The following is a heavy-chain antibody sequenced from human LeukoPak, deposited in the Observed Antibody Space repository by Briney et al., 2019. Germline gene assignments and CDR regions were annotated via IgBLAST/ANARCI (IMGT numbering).Heavy chain of an antibody. CDR3: ARDGVRAAPIDY. D-gene: IGHD2-8*01. Sequence: SETLSLTCTVSGYSISSGYYWGWIRQPPGKGLEWIGSIYHSGSTYYNPSLKSRVTISVDTSKNQFSLKLSSVTAADTAVYYCARDGVRAAPIDYWGQGTLVTVSS. CDR1: GYSISSGYY. J-gene: IGHJ4*02. CDR2: IYHSGST. V-gene: IGHV4-38-2*02.